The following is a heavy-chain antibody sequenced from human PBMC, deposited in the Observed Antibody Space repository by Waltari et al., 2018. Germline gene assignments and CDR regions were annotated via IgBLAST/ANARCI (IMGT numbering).Heavy chain of an antibody. CDR2: IYYSGST. D-gene: IGHD6-13*01. CDR3: ARGIAAAAYNWFDP. V-gene: IGHV4-59*08. Sequence: QVQLQNSGPGLVKPSETLSLTCTVSGGSISIYYCSWIGQPPGMGLEWIGYIYYSGSTNYKPSLKSRVTISVDTSKNQFSLKLSSVTAADTDVYYCARGIAAAAYNWFDPWGQGTLVTVSS. CDR1: GGSISIYY. J-gene: IGHJ5*02.